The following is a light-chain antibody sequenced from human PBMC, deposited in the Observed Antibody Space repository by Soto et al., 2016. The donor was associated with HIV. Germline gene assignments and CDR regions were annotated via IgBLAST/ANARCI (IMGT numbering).Light chain of an antibody. CDR2: AAV. Sequence: DIQMTQSPSSLSASVEDRVTFTCRASQNIKSYLNWYQKKVGEAPKLLIFAAVNLQSGVPSRFSGSVSGTDFILTITSLQPEDFATYYCQQSYSTPWTFGLGTRVELK. V-gene: IGKV1-39*01. J-gene: IGKJ1*01. CDR3: QQSYSTPWT. CDR1: QNIKSY.